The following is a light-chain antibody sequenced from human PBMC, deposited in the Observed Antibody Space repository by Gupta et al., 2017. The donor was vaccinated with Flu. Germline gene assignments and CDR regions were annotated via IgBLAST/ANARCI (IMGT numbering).Light chain of an antibody. CDR1: QSVSNNF. V-gene: IGKV3-20*01. J-gene: IGKJ1*01. CDR3: HQDGSSPRA. Sequence: GTLSLSQGERATLSCRASQSVSNNFLAWYQQKPGQAPRLLIYGATTRAAGIPDRFGGSGSGTDFTLTISRLEPEDCAVYYCHQDGSSPRAFGQGTKV. CDR2: GAT.